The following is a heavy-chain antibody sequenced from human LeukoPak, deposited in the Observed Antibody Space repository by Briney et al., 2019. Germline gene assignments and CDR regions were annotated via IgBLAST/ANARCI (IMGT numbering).Heavy chain of an antibody. Sequence: ASVKVSCKASGYTFTSHGISWVRQAPGPGLEWMGWISAYIGNTNYAQKLQGRVTMTTDTSTSTAYMELRSLRSDDTAVYYCARLNIRYNWNHVGIDSGYWGQGTLVTVSS. J-gene: IGHJ4*02. CDR2: ISAYIGNT. CDR3: ARLNIRYNWNHVGIDSGY. CDR1: GYTFTSHG. D-gene: IGHD1-14*01. V-gene: IGHV1-18*01.